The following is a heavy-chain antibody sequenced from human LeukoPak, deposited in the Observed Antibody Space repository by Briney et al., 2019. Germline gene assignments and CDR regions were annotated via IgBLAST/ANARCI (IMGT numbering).Heavy chain of an antibody. J-gene: IGHJ4*02. V-gene: IGHV1-2*02. CDR3: AREGSGYDYYYFDY. CDR1: GYIFAGYN. Sequence: ASVKVSCRTSGYIFAGYNMHWVRQAPGQGLEWMGRIDPHSGDTRISQKFQGRFTVTRDTSISTVYMELNGLTSDDTAIYYCAREGSGYDYYYFDYWGQGTLVTVSS. CDR2: IDPHSGDT. D-gene: IGHD5-12*01.